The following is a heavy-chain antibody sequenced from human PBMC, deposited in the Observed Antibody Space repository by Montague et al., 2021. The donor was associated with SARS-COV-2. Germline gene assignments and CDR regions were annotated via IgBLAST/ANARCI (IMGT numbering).Heavy chain of an antibody. CDR3: ARGMYSSSWYGVRNWFDP. J-gene: IGHJ5*02. CDR1: GGSFSGYY. D-gene: IGHD6-13*01. V-gene: IGHV4-34*01. Sequence: SETLSLTCAVYGGSFSGYYWSWIRQPPGKGLEWIGEINHSGSTNYNPSLKSRVTISVDTSKNQFSLKLSSVTAADTAVYYCARGMYSSSWYGVRNWFDPWGKGTLVTVSS. CDR2: INHSGST.